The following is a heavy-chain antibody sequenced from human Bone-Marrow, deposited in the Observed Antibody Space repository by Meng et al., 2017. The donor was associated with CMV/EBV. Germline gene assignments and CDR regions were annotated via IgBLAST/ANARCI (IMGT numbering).Heavy chain of an antibody. V-gene: IGHV3-21*01. CDR3: ARDNIVVVPAAPAYYYYGMDV. CDR2: ISSSSSYI. D-gene: IGHD2-2*01. Sequence: GGSLRLSCAASGFTFSSYSMNWVRQAPGKGLEWVSSISSSSSYIYYADSVKGRFTISRDNAKNSLYLQMNSLRAEDTAVYYCARDNIVVVPAAPAYYYYGMDVWGQGTTVTVSS. CDR1: GFTFSSYS. J-gene: IGHJ6*02.